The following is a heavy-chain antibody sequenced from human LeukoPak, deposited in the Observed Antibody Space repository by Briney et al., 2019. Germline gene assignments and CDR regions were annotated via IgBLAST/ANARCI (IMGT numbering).Heavy chain of an antibody. CDR2: ISSRFDV. CDR1: GFSFSSFE. V-gene: IGHV3-48*03. D-gene: IGHD5-12*01. CDR3: ARSLSGFITDPFFDQ. J-gene: IGHJ4*02. Sequence: VGSLRLSCLVSGFSFSSFEMNWVRRAPGKGLEWVSYISSRFDVHYADSVKGRFTISRDNARDSLYLQMNSLTADDTAIYYCARSLSGFITDPFFDQWGQGALVTVSS.